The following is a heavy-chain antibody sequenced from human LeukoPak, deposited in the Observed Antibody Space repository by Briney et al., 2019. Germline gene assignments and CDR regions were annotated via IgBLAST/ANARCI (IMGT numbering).Heavy chain of an antibody. CDR2: INPNSGGT. CDR3: ARYCSSTSCSIYNWFDP. D-gene: IGHD2-2*01. V-gene: IGHV1-2*02. J-gene: IGHJ5*02. Sequence: ASVKVSCKASVYAFTGYYMHWVRQAPGQGLEWMGWINPNSGGTNYAQKFQGRVTMTKDTSISTAYMELSRLRSDDTAVYYCARYCSSTSCSIYNWFDPWGQGTLATVSS. CDR1: VYAFTGYY.